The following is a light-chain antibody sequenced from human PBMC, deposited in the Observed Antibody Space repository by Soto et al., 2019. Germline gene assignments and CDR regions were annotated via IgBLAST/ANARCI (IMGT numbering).Light chain of an antibody. J-gene: IGKJ2*01. CDR2: AAS. CDR1: QSIRSD. V-gene: IGKV3-15*01. CDR3: QQYNTWPYT. Sequence: EIVMTQSPATLSVSPGERATLSCRASQSIRSDLAWFQQKPGQAPRLLIYAASTRATGIPARFSGSGSGTDFTLTIYSLQSEDFAVYYCQQYNTWPYTFGQGTKLEIK.